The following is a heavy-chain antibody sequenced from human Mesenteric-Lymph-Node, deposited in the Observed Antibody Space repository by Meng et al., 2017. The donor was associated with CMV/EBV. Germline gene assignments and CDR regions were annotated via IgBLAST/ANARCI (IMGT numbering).Heavy chain of an antibody. CDR1: GLTFNTYW. V-gene: IGHV3-7*01. Sequence: GGSLRLSCDTSGLTFNTYWMSWVRQAPGKGLEWVANIIQDGSEKYYVDSVKGRFTISRDNARNSLYLQMNSLRAEDTAVYYCASGYWGQGTLVTVSS. J-gene: IGHJ4*02. CDR3: ASGY. CDR2: IIQDGSEK.